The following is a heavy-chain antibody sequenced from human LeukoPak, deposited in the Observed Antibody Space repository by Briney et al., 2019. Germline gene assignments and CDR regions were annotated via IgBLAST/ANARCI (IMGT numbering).Heavy chain of an antibody. CDR2: IRYDGSNK. J-gene: IGHJ4*02. D-gene: IGHD6-13*01. CDR1: GFTFSSYG. V-gene: IGHV3-30*02. CDR3: AKDNWAAAGTWFDY. Sequence: GGSLRLSCAASGFTFSSYGMHWVRQAPGKGLEWVAFIRYDGSNKYYADSVKGRLTISRDNSKNTLYLQMNSLRAEDTAVYYCAKDNWAAAGTWFDYWGQGTQVTVSS.